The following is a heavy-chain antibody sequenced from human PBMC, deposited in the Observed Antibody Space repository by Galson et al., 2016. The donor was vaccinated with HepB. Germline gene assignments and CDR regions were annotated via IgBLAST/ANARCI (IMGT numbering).Heavy chain of an antibody. Sequence: SLRLSCAASGFTFSSYSMNWVRQAPGKGLEWVSSISSSSSYIYYADSVKGRFTISRDNAKNSLYLQMNSLRAEDTAVYYCAGAVSGDYGDYAGYWGQGTLVTVSS. V-gene: IGHV3-21*01. CDR3: AGAVSGDYGDYAGY. CDR2: ISSSSSYI. CDR1: GFTFSSYS. D-gene: IGHD4-17*01. J-gene: IGHJ4*02.